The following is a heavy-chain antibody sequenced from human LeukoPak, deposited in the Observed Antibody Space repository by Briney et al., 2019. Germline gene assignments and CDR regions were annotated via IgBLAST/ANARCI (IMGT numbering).Heavy chain of an antibody. Sequence: SETLSLTCTASSGSINSYYWGWVRQPAGRGLEWVGRIYTTGNTNYNPSLKSRLTMSVDTSKRQFSLNLRSVTAADTAIYYCARQGYTASHYFLDYWSQGTLVTVSS. CDR2: IYTTGNT. D-gene: IGHD3-16*02. CDR3: ARQGYTASHYFLDY. J-gene: IGHJ4*02. CDR1: SGSINSYY. V-gene: IGHV4-4*07.